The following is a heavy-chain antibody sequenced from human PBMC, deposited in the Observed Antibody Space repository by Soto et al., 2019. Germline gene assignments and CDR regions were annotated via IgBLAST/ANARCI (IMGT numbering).Heavy chain of an antibody. CDR2: ISTYNGNT. J-gene: IGHJ4*02. Sequence: ASGKVSCKASGYTFTSYGISWVRQAPGQGLEWMGWISTYNGNTKYAQKLQGRVTMTTDTSTSTAYMELRSLRSDDTAVFYCARDMVRGVGYDYWGQGTLVTVSS. D-gene: IGHD3-10*01. CDR1: GYTFTSYG. V-gene: IGHV1-18*01. CDR3: ARDMVRGVGYDY.